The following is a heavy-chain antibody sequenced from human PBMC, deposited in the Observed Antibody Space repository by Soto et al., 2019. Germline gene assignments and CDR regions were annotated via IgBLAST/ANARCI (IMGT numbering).Heavy chain of an antibody. J-gene: IGHJ6*02. CDR1: GGSISSSSYY. CDR2: INHSGST. V-gene: IGHV4-39*07. CDR3: ARSRGTIFGVVYKYGMDV. Sequence: PSETLSLTCTVSGGSISSSSYYWSWIRQPPGKGLERIGEINHSGSTNYNPSLKSRVTISVDTSKNQFSLKLSSVTAADTAVYYCARSRGTIFGVVYKYGMDVWGQGTTVTVSS. D-gene: IGHD3-3*01.